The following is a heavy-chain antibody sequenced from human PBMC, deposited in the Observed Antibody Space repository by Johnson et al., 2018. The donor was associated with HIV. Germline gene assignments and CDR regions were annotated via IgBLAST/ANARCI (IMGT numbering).Heavy chain of an antibody. CDR3: ATDEDALDI. V-gene: IGHV3-15*01. J-gene: IGHJ3*02. CDR1: GFTVSSNY. Sequence: VQLVESGGGLVQPGGSLRLSCAASGFTVSSNYMSWVRQAPGKGLEWVGRIKSNTAGGTTDYAAPVKGRFTISRDDSITTLYLQMNSLKPEDTAVYYCATDEDALDIWGQGTMVTVSS. CDR2: IKSNTAGGTT.